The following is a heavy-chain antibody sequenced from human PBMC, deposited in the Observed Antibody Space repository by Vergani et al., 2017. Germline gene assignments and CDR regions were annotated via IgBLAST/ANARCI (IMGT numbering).Heavy chain of an antibody. CDR3: ARDRYSSSLGRGYYFYY. CDR1: GGTFSSYA. D-gene: IGHD6-13*01. V-gene: IGHV1-69*04. J-gene: IGHJ4*02. Sequence: QVQLVQSGAEVKKPGSSVKVSCKASGGTFSSYAISWVRQAPGQGLEWMGRIIPILGIANYAQKFQGRVTITADKSTSTAYMELSSLRSEDTAVYYCARDRYSSSLGRGYYFYYWGQGTLVTVSS. CDR2: IIPILGIA.